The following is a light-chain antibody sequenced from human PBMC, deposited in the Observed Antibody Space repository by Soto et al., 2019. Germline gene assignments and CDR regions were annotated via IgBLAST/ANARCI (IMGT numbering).Light chain of an antibody. CDR1: QSISSW. Sequence: DIQMTQSPSTLSASVGDRVTIACRASQSISSWLAWYQRKPGKAPKLLIYDASSLESGVPSRFSGSGSGTDFTLTISSLEPEDFAVYYCQQRSNWPITFGQGTRLEIK. J-gene: IGKJ5*01. V-gene: IGKV1-5*01. CDR2: DAS. CDR3: QQRSNWPIT.